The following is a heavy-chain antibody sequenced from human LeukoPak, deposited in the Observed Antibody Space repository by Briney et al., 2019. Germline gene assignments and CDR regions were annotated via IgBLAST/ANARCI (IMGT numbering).Heavy chain of an antibody. V-gene: IGHV3-7*03. Sequence: AGESLRLSCAASGFWFGSDWMSWVRPAPGKGLEWVANISPDGSEKYFVDSVKGRFTISRDNSKNTLYLQMNSLRAEDTAVYYCAKDYYYDSSGYSDYWGQGTLVTVSS. D-gene: IGHD3-22*01. CDR1: GFWFGSDW. J-gene: IGHJ4*02. CDR2: ISPDGSEK. CDR3: AKDYYYDSSGYSDY.